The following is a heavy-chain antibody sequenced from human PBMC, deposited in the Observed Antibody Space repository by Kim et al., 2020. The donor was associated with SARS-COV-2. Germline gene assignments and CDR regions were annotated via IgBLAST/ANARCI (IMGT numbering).Heavy chain of an antibody. V-gene: IGHV1-46*01. D-gene: IGHD6-6*01. Sequence: SVKVSCKASGYTFTSYYMHWVRQAPGQGLEWMGIINPSGGSTSYAQKFQGRVTMTRDTSTSTVYMELSSLRSEDTAVYYCARDFGIAARDYYYYGMDVWGQGTTVTVSS. J-gene: IGHJ6*02. CDR2: INPSGGST. CDR3: ARDFGIAARDYYYYGMDV. CDR1: GYTFTSYY.